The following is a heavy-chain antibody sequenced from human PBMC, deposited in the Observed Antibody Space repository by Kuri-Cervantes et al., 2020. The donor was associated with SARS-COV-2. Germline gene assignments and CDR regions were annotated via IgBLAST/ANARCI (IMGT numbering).Heavy chain of an antibody. Sequence: ESLKISCAVYGGSFSGYYWSWIRQPPGKGLEWIGEINHSGSTNYNPSLKSRVTISVDTSKNQFSLKLSSVTAADTAVYYCVRPRYSSSWYTGYWGQGTLVTVSS. CDR3: VRPRYSSSWYTGY. D-gene: IGHD6-13*01. V-gene: IGHV4-34*01. CDR1: GGSFSGYY. J-gene: IGHJ4*02. CDR2: INHSGST.